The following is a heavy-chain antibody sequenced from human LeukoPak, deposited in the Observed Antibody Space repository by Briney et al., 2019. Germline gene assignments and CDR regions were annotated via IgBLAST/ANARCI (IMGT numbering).Heavy chain of an antibody. V-gene: IGHV4-39*07. D-gene: IGHD3-10*01. CDR3: ARTCYGSGSYYYYYYYMDV. J-gene: IGHJ6*03. Sequence: SETLSLTCTVSGGSISSSSYYWGWIRQPPGKGLEWTGSIYYSGSTYYNPSLKSRVTISVDTSKNQFSLKLSSVTAADTAVYYCARTCYGSGSYYYYYYYMDVWGKGTTVTVSS. CDR1: GGSISSSSYY. CDR2: IYYSGST.